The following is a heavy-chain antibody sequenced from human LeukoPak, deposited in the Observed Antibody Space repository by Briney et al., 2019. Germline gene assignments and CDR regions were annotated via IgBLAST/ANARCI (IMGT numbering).Heavy chain of an antibody. Sequence: GGSLRLSCAASGFTFSSYEMNWVRQAPGKGLEWVSYISSSGSTIYYADSVKGRFTISRDISKNTLYLQMNSLRVDDTAVYYCARAVGTTLLFDYWGQGTLVTVSS. D-gene: IGHD1-26*01. CDR2: ISSSGSTI. CDR3: ARAVGTTLLFDY. CDR1: GFTFSSYE. V-gene: IGHV3-48*03. J-gene: IGHJ4*02.